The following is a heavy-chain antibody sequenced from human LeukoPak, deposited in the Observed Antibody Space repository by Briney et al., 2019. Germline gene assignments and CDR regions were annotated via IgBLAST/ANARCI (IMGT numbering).Heavy chain of an antibody. D-gene: IGHD3-10*01. CDR1: GGTFSSYA. CDR3: ARGRSGSEPN. J-gene: IGHJ4*02. Sequence: SVKVPCKASGGTFSSYAISWVRQAPGQGLEWMGRIIPIFGTANYAQKFQGRVTITTDESTSTAYMELSSLRSEDTAVYYCARGRSGSEPNWGQGTLVTVSS. CDR2: IIPIFGTA. V-gene: IGHV1-69*05.